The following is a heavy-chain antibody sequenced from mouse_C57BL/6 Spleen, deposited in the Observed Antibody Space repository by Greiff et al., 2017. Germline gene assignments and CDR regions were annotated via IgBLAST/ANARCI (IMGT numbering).Heavy chain of an antibody. CDR2: IHPHSGST. CDR3: ARSNAMDY. CDR1: GYTFTSYW. V-gene: IGHV1-64*01. J-gene: IGHJ4*01. Sequence: VQLQQPGAELVKPGASVKLSCKASGYTFTSYWMHWVKQRPGQGLEWIGMIHPHSGSTNYNETFKSKATLTVDKSSSTVYMQLSSLTSEDSAVYYCARSNAMDYWGQGTSVTVSA.